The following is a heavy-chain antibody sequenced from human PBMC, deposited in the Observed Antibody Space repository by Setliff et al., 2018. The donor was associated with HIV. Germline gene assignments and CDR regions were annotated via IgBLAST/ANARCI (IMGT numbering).Heavy chain of an antibody. V-gene: IGHV3-7*01. CDR3: ARGQTTGEY. CDR2: IKQDGSEK. J-gene: IGHJ4*02. Sequence: GGSLRLSCAASGFTFRSYWMSWVRQAPGKGLEWVANIKQDGSEKYYVDSVKGRFTISRDNAKNSLYVQMNSLRAEDTAVYYCARGQTTGEYWGQGTLVTVSS. CDR1: GFTFRSYW. D-gene: IGHD4-17*01.